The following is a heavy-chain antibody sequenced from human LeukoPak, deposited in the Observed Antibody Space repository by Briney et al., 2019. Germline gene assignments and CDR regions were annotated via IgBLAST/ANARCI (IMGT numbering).Heavy chain of an antibody. J-gene: IGHJ4*02. V-gene: IGHV3-30*02. CDR1: GFTFSSYG. CDR2: IRYDGSNK. D-gene: IGHD3-22*01. Sequence: GGSLGLSCAASGFTFSSYGMHWVRQAPGKGLEWVAFIRYDGSNKYYADSVKGRFTISRDNSKNTLYLQMNSLRAEDTAVYYCAKSPSYYDSSGYYYPGYWGQGTLVTVSS. CDR3: AKSPSYYDSSGYYYPGY.